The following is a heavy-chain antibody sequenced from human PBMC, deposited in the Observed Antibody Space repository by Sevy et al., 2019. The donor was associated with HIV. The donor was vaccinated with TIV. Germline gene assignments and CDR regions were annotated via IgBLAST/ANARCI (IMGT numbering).Heavy chain of an antibody. D-gene: IGHD6-6*01. Sequence: GGSLRLSCAASGFTFSSYGMHWVRQAPGKGLEWVAVISYDGSNKYYADSVKGRFTISRDNSKNTRYLQMNSLRAEDTAVYYCAKDPGRIAARLFDYWGQGTLVTVSS. CDR2: ISYDGSNK. CDR3: AKDPGRIAARLFDY. V-gene: IGHV3-30*18. CDR1: GFTFSSYG. J-gene: IGHJ4*02.